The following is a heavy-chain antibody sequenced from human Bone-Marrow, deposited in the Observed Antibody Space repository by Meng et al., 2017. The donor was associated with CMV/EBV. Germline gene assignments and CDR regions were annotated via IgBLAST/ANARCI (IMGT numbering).Heavy chain of an antibody. D-gene: IGHD4-17*01. CDR1: GYTFTSYD. Sequence: ASVKVSCKASGYTFTSYDINWVRQATGQGLEWMGWMNPNSGNTGYAQKFQGRVTITRNTSISTAYMELSSLSSEDTAVYYCARVYADSNGMDVWGQGTTVTVSS. J-gene: IGHJ6*02. V-gene: IGHV1-8*03. CDR3: ARVYADSNGMDV. CDR2: MNPNSGNT.